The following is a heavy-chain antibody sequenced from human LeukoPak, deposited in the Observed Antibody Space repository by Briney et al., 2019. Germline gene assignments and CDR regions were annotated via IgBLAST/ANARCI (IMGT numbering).Heavy chain of an antibody. V-gene: IGHV3-53*01. D-gene: IGHD3-10*01. CDR3: ATGAQYGLRGVPYFYYMHV. J-gene: IGHJ6*03. CDR2: IYSGGSI. Sequence: GGSLRLSCAASGFTVSSNYMSWVRQAPGKGLEWVSVIYSGGSIYYADSVKGRFTISRDNSKSTLYLQMNSLRAEDTAVYYCATGAQYGLRGVPYFYYMHVWGTGTTVTVSS. CDR1: GFTVSSNY.